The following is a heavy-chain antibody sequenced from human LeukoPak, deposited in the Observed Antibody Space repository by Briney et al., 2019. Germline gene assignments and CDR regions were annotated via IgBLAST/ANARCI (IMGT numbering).Heavy chain of an antibody. CDR2: INPSGGST. D-gene: IGHD2-21*02. CDR3: ARVGLGDGDYFDY. Sequence: ASVKVSCKASGYTFTSYYMHWVRQAPGQGLEWMGIINPSGGSTSYARKFQGRVTMTTDTSTSTVYMELSSLRSEDTAVYYCARVGLGDGDYFDYWGQGTLVTVSS. J-gene: IGHJ4*02. CDR1: GYTFTSYY. V-gene: IGHV1-46*03.